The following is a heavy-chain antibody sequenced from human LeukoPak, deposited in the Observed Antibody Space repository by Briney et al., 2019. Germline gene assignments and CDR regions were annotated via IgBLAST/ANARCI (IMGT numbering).Heavy chain of an antibody. Sequence: GGSLRLSCAASGFTFDDYTMHWVRQAPGKSLEWVSLISWDGGSTYYADSVKGRFTISRDNSKNSLYLQMNSLRTEDTALYFCAKDHYYGSGSYSRWVYFDYWGQGTLVTVSS. CDR3: AKDHYYGSGSYSRWVYFDY. D-gene: IGHD3-10*01. V-gene: IGHV3-43*01. J-gene: IGHJ4*02. CDR1: GFTFDDYT. CDR2: ISWDGGST.